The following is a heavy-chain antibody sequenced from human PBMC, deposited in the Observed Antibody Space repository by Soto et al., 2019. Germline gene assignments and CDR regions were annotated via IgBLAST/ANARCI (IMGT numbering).Heavy chain of an antibody. J-gene: IGHJ4*02. CDR2: IRTKPEGETT. V-gene: IGHV3-15*07. CDR1: GFSFSSAW. Sequence: EVQLLESGGGLVKPGGSLRLSCAASGFSFSSAWMNWDRQAPGKGLEWVGRIRTKPEGETTDYPAPVKGRFTISRDDSKTTLYLQMTSLKIEDTAVYYCTTGSVEGYWGQGTLVTVSS. D-gene: IGHD1-26*01. CDR3: TTGSVEGY.